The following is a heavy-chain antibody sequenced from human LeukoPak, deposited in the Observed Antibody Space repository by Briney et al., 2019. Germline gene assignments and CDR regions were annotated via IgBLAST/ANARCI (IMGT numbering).Heavy chain of an antibody. J-gene: IGHJ4*02. Sequence: GGSLRLSCVASGFTSSSYAMSWVRQAPGKGLEWVSGISGSGGSTYYADSVKGRFTISRDNSKNTLFLQMNSLRAEDTAVYYCAIETYSSGWYPYFDYWGQGTLVTVSS. CDR2: ISGSGGST. CDR1: GFTSSSYA. V-gene: IGHV3-23*01. D-gene: IGHD6-19*01. CDR3: AIETYSSGWYPYFDY.